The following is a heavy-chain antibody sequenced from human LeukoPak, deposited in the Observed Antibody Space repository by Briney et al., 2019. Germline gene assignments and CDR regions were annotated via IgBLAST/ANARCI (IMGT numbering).Heavy chain of an antibody. Sequence: GGSLSLSCAVSGFRVSSNYMSWVRQAPGKGLEWVANIKTDGSQIYYVDSVKGRFTISRDNAKNSLYLQMNSLRAEDTAVYYCARDLNWETYWGQGTLVSVSS. CDR2: IKTDGSQI. J-gene: IGHJ4*02. CDR1: GFRVSSNY. D-gene: IGHD7-27*01. CDR3: ARDLNWETY. V-gene: IGHV3-7*01.